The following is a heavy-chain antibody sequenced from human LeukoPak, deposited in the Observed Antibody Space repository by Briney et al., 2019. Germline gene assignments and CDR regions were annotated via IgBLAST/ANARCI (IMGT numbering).Heavy chain of an antibody. CDR3: AKDIVVVPAVPGYFDY. CDR2: ISGSGGST. Sequence: GGSLRLSCAASGFTFSSYAMSWVRQAPGKGLGWVSAISGSGGSTYYADSVKGRFAISRDNSKNTLYLQMNSLRAEDTAVYYCAKDIVVVPAVPGYFDYWGQGTLVTVSS. V-gene: IGHV3-23*01. D-gene: IGHD2-2*01. J-gene: IGHJ4*02. CDR1: GFTFSSYA.